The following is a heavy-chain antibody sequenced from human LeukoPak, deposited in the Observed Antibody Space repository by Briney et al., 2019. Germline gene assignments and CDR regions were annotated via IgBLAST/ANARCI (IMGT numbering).Heavy chain of an antibody. V-gene: IGHV1-2*02. CDR3: ARDMVETRYWYYYYGMDV. Sequence: ASVKVSCKASGYTFTGYYMHWVRQAPGQGLEWMGWINPNSGGTNYAQKFQGRVTMTRDTSISTAYMELSRLRSDDTAVYYCARDMVETRYWYYYYGMDVWGRGTTVTVSS. J-gene: IGHJ6*02. CDR2: INPNSGGT. CDR1: GYTFTGYY. D-gene: IGHD3-10*01.